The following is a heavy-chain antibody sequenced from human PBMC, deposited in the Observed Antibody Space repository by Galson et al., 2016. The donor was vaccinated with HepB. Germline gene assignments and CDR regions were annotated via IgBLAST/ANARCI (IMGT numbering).Heavy chain of an antibody. Sequence: PALVKPTQTLTLTCTFSGFSLSTSGVGVGWIRQPPGKALEWLALIYCTDDKIYSPSLKSRLTITKDPSKNPVVLTLTNMDPVAPSTYFCAHGGYGDLYFDHWGQGTLVTVSS. V-gene: IGHV2-5*01. CDR3: AHGGYGDLYFDH. J-gene: IGHJ4*02. D-gene: IGHD4-17*01. CDR2: IYCTDDK. CDR1: GFSLSTSGVG.